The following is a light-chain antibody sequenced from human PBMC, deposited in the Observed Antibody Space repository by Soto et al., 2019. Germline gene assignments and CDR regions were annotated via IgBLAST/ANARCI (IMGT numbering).Light chain of an antibody. CDR1: HSVSSSF. V-gene: IGKV3-20*01. CDR3: QQYGSSPLT. J-gene: IGKJ4*01. Sequence: EIVLTQSPGTLSLSPGERATLSCRASHSVSSSFLAWYQQKPGQAPRLLIYGASSRATGIPDRFSGSVYGTDFTLTISRLEPEDVAVYYCQQYGSSPLTFGGGTKVEIK. CDR2: GAS.